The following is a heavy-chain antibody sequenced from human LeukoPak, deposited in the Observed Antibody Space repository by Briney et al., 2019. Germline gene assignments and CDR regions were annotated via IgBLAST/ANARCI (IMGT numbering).Heavy chain of an antibody. D-gene: IGHD3-10*01. CDR2: ISGSGGST. J-gene: IGHJ3*02. CDR3: AKDPMGSDAFDI. V-gene: IGHV3-23*01. CDR1: GFTFSSYA. Sequence: SGGSLRLSCAASGFTFSSYAMSWVRQAPGKGLEWVSAISGSGGSTYYADSVKGRFTISRDNSKNTLYLQMNSLRAEDTAVYYCAKDPMGSDAFDIWGQGTMVTVSS.